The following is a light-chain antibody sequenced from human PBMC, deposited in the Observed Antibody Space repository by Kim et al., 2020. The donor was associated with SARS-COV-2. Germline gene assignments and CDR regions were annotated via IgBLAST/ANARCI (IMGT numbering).Light chain of an antibody. CDR1: SSDVGGYYY. Sequence: QSALTQPRSVSGSPGQSVTISCTGSSSDVGGYYYVSWSQQHPGKAPKLMIYDVRKRPSGVPDRFSGSKSGNTASLTISGLQADDEADYFCCSYAGSYTWVFGGGTQLTVL. CDR3: CSYAGSYTWV. J-gene: IGLJ3*02. V-gene: IGLV2-11*01. CDR2: DVR.